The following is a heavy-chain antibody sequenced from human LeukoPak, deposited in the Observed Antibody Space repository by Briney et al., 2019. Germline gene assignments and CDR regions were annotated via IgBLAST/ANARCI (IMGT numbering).Heavy chain of an antibody. J-gene: IGHJ6*03. CDR1: GGSISSGSYY. CDR3: ARDRKLTYYYDSSGYGYYMDV. CDR2: IYYSGST. V-gene: IGHV4-61*01. Sequence: SETLSLTCTVSGGSISSGSYYWSWIRQPPGKGLEWIGYIYYSGSTNYNPSLKSRVTISVDTSKNQFSLKLSSVTAADTAVYYCARDRKLTYYYDSSGYGYYMDVWGKGTTVTVSS. D-gene: IGHD3-22*01.